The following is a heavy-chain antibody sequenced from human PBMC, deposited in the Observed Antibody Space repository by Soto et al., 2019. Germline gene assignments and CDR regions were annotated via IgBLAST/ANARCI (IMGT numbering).Heavy chain of an antibody. CDR1: GFTFSSYE. Sequence: PGGSLRLSCSASGFTFSSYEMNWVRQAPGKGLEWVSYISSSSSTIYYADSVKGRFTISRDNAKNSLYLQMNSLRDEDTAVYYCARDPRATGTPDYYYYYGMDVWGQGTTVTVSS. V-gene: IGHV3-48*02. CDR2: ISSSSSTI. J-gene: IGHJ6*02. D-gene: IGHD1-1*01. CDR3: ARDPRATGTPDYYYYYGMDV.